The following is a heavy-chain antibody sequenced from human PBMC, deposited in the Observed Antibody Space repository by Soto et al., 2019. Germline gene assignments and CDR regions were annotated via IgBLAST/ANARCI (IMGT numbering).Heavy chain of an antibody. CDR3: GKAYSNRRPNDGCDP. Sequence: EVQLLESGGGWLQPGGSLRLSCAASGFTFSSYAMNWVRQAPGKGLEWVSGITGSGAGSYYSDSVKGRFTISRDNSTNALCLPMNRPRAEEAAVYYCGKAYSNRRPNDGCDPWGQGALVTVSS. CDR1: GFTFSSYA. D-gene: IGHD1-26*01. CDR2: ITGSGAGS. V-gene: IGHV3-23*01. J-gene: IGHJ5*02.